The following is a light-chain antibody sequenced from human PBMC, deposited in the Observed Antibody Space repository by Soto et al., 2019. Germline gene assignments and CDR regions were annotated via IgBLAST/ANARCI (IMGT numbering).Light chain of an antibody. J-gene: IGKJ2*01. CDR1: QSVRSN. CDR3: QHYNNSPPYT. V-gene: IGKV3-15*01. CDR2: GAS. Sequence: EVVMTQSPATLSVSPGERAMLSCRASQSVRSNLAWYQQKPGQAPRLLIYGASTRATDIPARFSGSGSGTEFTLTISSLQSEDFAVYYCQHYNNSPPYTFGQGTKLEIK.